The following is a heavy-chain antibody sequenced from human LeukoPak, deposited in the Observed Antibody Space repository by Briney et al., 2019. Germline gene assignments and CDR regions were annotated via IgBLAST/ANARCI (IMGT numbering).Heavy chain of an antibody. Sequence: GGPLRLSCGVSGFPFSIYWMSGVRQAPGKGGEWVANIKQDGSEKYYVDSVKGRFTISRDNDKNSLFLQMTSLRAEDTAVYYCARVGGRYSPLGYWGQGTLVTVSS. CDR2: IKQDGSEK. CDR1: GFPFSIYW. CDR3: ARVGGRYSPLGY. J-gene: IGHJ4*02. V-gene: IGHV3-7*01. D-gene: IGHD3-16*02.